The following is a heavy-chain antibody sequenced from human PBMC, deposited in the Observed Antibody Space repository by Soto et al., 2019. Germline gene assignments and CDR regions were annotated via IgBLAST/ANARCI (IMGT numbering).Heavy chain of an antibody. D-gene: IGHD6-19*01. J-gene: IGHJ4*02. CDR2: VSHDGRNT. CDR1: GFTFSDYA. V-gene: IGHV3-30*18. Sequence: VQLVESGGGVVQPGRSLRLSCAASGFTFSDYAMHWVRQAPGKGLEWVAVVSHDGRNTHYADSVKGRFTISRDSPKNTGCLEMTSRRAEDTAVYYCAKGGRQWLVTYDFNYWGQGALVTVS. CDR3: AKGGRQWLVTYDFNY.